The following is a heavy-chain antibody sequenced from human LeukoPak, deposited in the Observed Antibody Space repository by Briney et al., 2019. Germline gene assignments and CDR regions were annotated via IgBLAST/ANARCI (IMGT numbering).Heavy chain of an antibody. CDR2: IYYSGST. D-gene: IGHD1-26*01. J-gene: IGHJ5*02. CDR3: ARQRVGATHWFDP. V-gene: IGHV4-39*01. CDR1: GVSISSSSYY. Sequence: EASETLSLTCTVSGVSISSSSYYWGWFRQPPGKGLEWIGSIYYSGSTYYNPSLKSRVTISVDTSKNQFSLKLSSVTAADTAVYYRARQRVGATHWFDPWGQGTLVTVSS.